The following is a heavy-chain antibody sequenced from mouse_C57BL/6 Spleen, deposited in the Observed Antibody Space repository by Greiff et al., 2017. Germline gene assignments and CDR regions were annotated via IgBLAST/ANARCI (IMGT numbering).Heavy chain of an antibody. Sequence: VQLKESGAELVRPGASVKLSCTASGFNIKDDYMHWVKQRPEQGLEWIGWIDPENGDTEYASKFQGKATITADTSSNTAYLQLSSLTSEDTAVYYWTTRSYYGYYFDYWGQGTTLTVSS. CDR2: IDPENGDT. V-gene: IGHV14-4*01. D-gene: IGHD1-1*01. CDR1: GFNIKDDY. CDR3: TTRSYYGYYFDY. J-gene: IGHJ2*01.